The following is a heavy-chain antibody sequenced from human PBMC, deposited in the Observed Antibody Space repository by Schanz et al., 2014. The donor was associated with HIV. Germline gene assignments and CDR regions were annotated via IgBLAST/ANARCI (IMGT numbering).Heavy chain of an antibody. J-gene: IGHJ6*02. D-gene: IGHD2-15*01. CDR2: INPKSGGT. CDR3: ARSHYSVVSSRAMDV. V-gene: IGHV1-2*02. CDR1: GYTFTGYY. Sequence: QLLQSGAEVKKPGASVKVSCKASGYTFTGYYLHWVRQAPGQGLEWMGWINPKSGGTNYAQKFQGRVTMTRDTSINTVYMELNRLTSDDTAVYYCARSHYSVVSSRAMDVWGQGTTVTVSS.